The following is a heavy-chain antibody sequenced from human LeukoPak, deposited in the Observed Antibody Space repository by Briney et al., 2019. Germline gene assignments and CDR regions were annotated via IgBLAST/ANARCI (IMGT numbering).Heavy chain of an antibody. CDR2: ISYDGSNK. Sequence: GGSLRLSCAASGFTFSSYGMHWVRQAPGKGLEWVAVISYDGSNKYYADSVKGRFTISRDNSKNTLYLQMNSLRAEDTAVYYCANAAYCSGGSCYPGGFDYWGQGTLVTVSS. CDR1: GFTFSSYG. V-gene: IGHV3-30*18. J-gene: IGHJ4*02. D-gene: IGHD2-15*01. CDR3: ANAAYCSGGSCYPGGFDY.